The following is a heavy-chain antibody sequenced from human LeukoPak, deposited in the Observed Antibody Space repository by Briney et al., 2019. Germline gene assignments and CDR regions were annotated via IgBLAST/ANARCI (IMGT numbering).Heavy chain of an antibody. D-gene: IGHD6-19*01. CDR1: GFSLSSSGVG. V-gene: IGHV2-5*01. CDR2: IYWNDDK. J-gene: IGHJ4*02. CDR3: AHKAAVAGIDY. Sequence: SGPTLVNPTQTLTLTCTFSGFSLSSSGVGVGWIRQPPGKALEWLALIYWNDDKRYSPSLKSRLTITKDTSKNQVVLTMINMDPVDTATYYCAHKAAVAGIDYWGQGTLVTVSS.